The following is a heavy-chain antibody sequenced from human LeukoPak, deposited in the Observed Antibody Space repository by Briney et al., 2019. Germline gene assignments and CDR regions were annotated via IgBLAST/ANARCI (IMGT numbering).Heavy chain of an antibody. J-gene: IGHJ5*02. V-gene: IGHV4-34*01. CDR2: INHSGST. Sequence: PSETLSLTCAVYGGSFSGYYWSWIRQPPGKGLEWIGEINHSGSTNYNPSLKSRVTISVDTSKNQFSLKLSSVTAADTAVYYCARGTGYSRLVNWFDPWGQGTLVTVSS. CDR1: GGSFSGYY. D-gene: IGHD6-13*01. CDR3: ARGTGYSRLVNWFDP.